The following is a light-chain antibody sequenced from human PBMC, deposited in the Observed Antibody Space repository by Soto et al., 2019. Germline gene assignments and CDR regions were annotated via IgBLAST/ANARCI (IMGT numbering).Light chain of an antibody. CDR2: KAS. CDR1: QSISNW. J-gene: IGKJ4*01. V-gene: IGKV1-5*03. Sequence: DIQMTQSPSTLSASVGDRVTITCRASQSISNWLAWYQQKPGKAPNLLMYKASTLQSGVPSRFSGSGSGTEFTLTITNLQPDDVALYCCQQYDTYSLTFGGGTTVEIK. CDR3: QQYDTYSLT.